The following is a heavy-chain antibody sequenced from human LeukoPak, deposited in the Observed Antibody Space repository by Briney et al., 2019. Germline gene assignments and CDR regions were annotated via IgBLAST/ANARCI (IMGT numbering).Heavy chain of an antibody. V-gene: IGHV4-59*08. CDR1: GGSISSYY. D-gene: IGHD3-22*01. CDR3: ARGTANRYYYDSSDYYYGMDV. Sequence: PSETLSLTCTVSGGSISSYYWSWIRQPPGKGLEWIGYIYYSGSTNYNPSLKSRVTISVDTSKNQFSLKLSSVTAADTAVYYCARGTANRYYYDSSDYYYGMDVWGQGTTVTVSS. J-gene: IGHJ6*02. CDR2: IYYSGST.